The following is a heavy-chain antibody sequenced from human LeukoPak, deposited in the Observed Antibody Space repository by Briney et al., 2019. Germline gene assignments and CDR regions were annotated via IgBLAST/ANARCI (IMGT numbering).Heavy chain of an antibody. Sequence: GGSLRLSCAASGFIFSSYSMNWVRQAPGKGLEWVSYIDSGRGSSTNYADSVKGRFTISRDNAKNSLYLQMNSLRAADTAVYYWAGLGITMIGGVWGKGTTVTISS. CDR2: IDSGRGSST. CDR3: AGLGITMIGGV. D-gene: IGHD3-10*02. J-gene: IGHJ6*04. V-gene: IGHV3-48*04. CDR1: GFIFSSYS.